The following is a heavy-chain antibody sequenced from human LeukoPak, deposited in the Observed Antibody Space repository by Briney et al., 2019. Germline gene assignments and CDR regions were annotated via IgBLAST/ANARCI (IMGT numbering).Heavy chain of an antibody. CDR3: ARDDYLGY. CDR1: GFTFSSYS. Sequence: PGGSLRLSCAASGFTFSSYSMNWVREAPGKGLEWVSSINSGSSYKYYADSVKGRFTISRDNAKNSVYLQMDSLRAEDTAVYYCARDDYLGYWGQGTLVTVSS. D-gene: IGHD3-16*01. J-gene: IGHJ4*02. CDR2: INSGSSYK. V-gene: IGHV3-21*04.